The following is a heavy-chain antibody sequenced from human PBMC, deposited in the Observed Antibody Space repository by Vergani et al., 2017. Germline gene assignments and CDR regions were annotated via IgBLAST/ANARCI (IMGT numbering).Heavy chain of an antibody. CDR3: ARLYGRDSSGSKYFDY. CDR2: IHPADSAT. CDR1: GYSFTNYW. D-gene: IGHD3-22*01. V-gene: IGHV5-51*01. J-gene: IGHJ4*02. Sequence: EVQLVQSGAEVKKPGESLKISCQISGYSFTNYWIGWVRQMPGKGLEWMGIIHPADSATRYSPSFQDQVTISVDKSISTAYLQRSSLRASDSAMYYCARLYGRDSSGSKYFDYGGQGTLVTVSS.